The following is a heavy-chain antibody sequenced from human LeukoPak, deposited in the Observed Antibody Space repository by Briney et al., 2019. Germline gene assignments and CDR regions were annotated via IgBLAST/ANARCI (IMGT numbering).Heavy chain of an antibody. CDR3: ARNLLASDAFDI. Sequence: ASVKVSCKASGYTFTSYDINWVRQATGQGLEGMGWMNPNSGNTGYAQKFQGRVTMTRNTSISTAYMELSSLRSEDTAVYYCARNLLASDAFDIWGQGTMVTVSS. CDR1: GYTFTSYD. CDR2: MNPNSGNT. J-gene: IGHJ3*02. V-gene: IGHV1-8*01.